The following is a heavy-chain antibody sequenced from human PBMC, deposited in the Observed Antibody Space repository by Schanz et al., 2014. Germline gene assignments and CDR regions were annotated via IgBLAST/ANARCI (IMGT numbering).Heavy chain of an antibody. D-gene: IGHD4-17*01. J-gene: IGHJ4*02. CDR2: ISGSGGST. V-gene: IGHV3-23*04. CDR3: TRDTDYHFDY. CDR1: GVTFSSYA. Sequence: EVQLVESGGGLAQPGGSLRLSCVASGVTFSSYAMSWVRQASGKGLEWVSAISGSGGSTYYADSVKGRFTISRDNARNTLYLQMNSLRAEDTAVYYCTRDTDYHFDYWGQGTLVTVSS.